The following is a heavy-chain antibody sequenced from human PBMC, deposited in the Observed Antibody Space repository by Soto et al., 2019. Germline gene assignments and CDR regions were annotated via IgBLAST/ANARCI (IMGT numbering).Heavy chain of an antibody. Sequence: GASVKVSCKASEGTFSSYAISWVRQAPGQGLEWMGGIIPIFGTANYAQKFQGRVTITADESTSTAYMELSSLRSEDTAVYYCARAGSERLRLPASLDYWGQGTLVTVSS. CDR1: EGTFSSYA. J-gene: IGHJ4*02. V-gene: IGHV1-69*13. D-gene: IGHD5-12*01. CDR2: IIPIFGTA. CDR3: ARAGSERLRLPASLDY.